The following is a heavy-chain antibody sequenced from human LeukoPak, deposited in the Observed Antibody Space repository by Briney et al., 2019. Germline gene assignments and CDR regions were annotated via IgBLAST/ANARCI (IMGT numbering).Heavy chain of an antibody. CDR3: ARERVGSVSFDP. V-gene: IGHV1-2*02. J-gene: IGHJ5*02. D-gene: IGHD2-15*01. CDR1: GYTFTSYG. CDR2: INLNSGGI. Sequence: ASVKVSCKASGYTFTSYGISWVRQAPGQGLEWMGWINLNSGGINYAQKFQGRVTMTRDTSISTAYMELSRLRSDDTALYYCARERVGSVSFDPWGQGTLVTVSS.